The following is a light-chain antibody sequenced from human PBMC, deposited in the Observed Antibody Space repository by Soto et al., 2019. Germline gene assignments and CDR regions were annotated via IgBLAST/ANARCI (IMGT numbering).Light chain of an antibody. CDR1: QSVSRY. V-gene: IGKV3-20*01. CDR3: QQYGSSPWT. Sequence: EIVLTQSPGTLSLSPGERATLSCRASQSVSRYLAWYQQKPGQAPRVLIYGASSRATGIPDRFSGSVSGTDLTLTISRLEPEYFAVYYCQQYGSSPWTFVQGTKVEIK. CDR2: GAS. J-gene: IGKJ1*01.